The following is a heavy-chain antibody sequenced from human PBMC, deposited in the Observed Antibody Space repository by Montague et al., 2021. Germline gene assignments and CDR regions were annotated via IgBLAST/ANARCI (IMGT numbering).Heavy chain of an antibody. V-gene: IGHV4-38-2*02. J-gene: IGHJ6*03. CDR2: VSHGGRT. CDR1: RSLINSDYY. CDR3: ARERDRYYYMDI. Sequence: SETLSLTCTVSRSLINSDYYWGWIRQPPGKGLEWMGSVSHGGRTYYNPSLKSRGTISVDTSNNHYSPKLSSVTAADTAMHYCARERDRYYYMDIWGKGTTVTVSS.